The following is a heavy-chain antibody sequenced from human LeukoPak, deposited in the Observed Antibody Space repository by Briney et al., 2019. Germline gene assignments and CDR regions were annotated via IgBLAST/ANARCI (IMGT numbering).Heavy chain of an antibody. Sequence: PGGSLRLSCATSAFIFNNAWMSWVRQAPGKGLEWVGRIKSKTDGGTTDYAAPVKGRFTISRDDSKNTLYLQMSSLRAEDTAVYYCARETNHGALGYWGQGTLVTVPS. CDR1: AFIFNNAW. CDR2: IKSKTDGGTT. CDR3: ARETNHGALGY. V-gene: IGHV3-15*05. J-gene: IGHJ4*02. D-gene: IGHD4/OR15-4a*01.